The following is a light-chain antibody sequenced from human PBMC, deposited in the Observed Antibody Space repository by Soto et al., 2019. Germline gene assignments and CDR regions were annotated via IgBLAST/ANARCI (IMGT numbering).Light chain of an antibody. V-gene: IGKV3-20*01. CDR1: QTVGTN. CDR3: HHYGDSLT. J-gene: IGKJ1*01. Sequence: EIVLTQSPDTLSVSPGERATLSCRASQTVGTNLAWYQQKPGQAPRLLIYGASSRATGIPDRFSGSGSGTDFTLTINRLEPEDFAVYYCHHYGDSLTFGQGTKVDIK. CDR2: GAS.